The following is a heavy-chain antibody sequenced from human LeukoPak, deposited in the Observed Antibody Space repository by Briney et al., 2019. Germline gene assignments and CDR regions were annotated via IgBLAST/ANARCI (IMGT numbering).Heavy chain of an antibody. D-gene: IGHD1-26*01. J-gene: IGHJ4*02. CDR2: IRGSGDAT. V-gene: IGHV3-23*01. Sequence: QPGGSLRLSCAASGFTFSIYAMNWVRQAPGRGLEWVSVIRGSGDATYYADSVKGRFTISRDICKSTLSQQMRSLRAEDTAVYYCARSTGSYYGDLEYWGQGTLVTVSS. CDR3: ARSTGSYYGDLEY. CDR1: GFTFSIYA.